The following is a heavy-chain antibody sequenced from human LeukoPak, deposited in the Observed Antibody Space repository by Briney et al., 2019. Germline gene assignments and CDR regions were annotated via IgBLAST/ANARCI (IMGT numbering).Heavy chain of an antibody. D-gene: IGHD4-17*01. J-gene: IGHJ4*02. Sequence: SQTLSLTCTVSGGSISSGSYYWSRIRQPAGKGLEWIGRIYTSGSTNYNPSLKSRVTISVDTSKNQFSLKLSSVTAADTAVYYCAREYGHYFDYWGQGTLVTVSS. CDR3: AREYGHYFDY. V-gene: IGHV4-61*02. CDR2: IYTSGST. CDR1: GGSISSGSYY.